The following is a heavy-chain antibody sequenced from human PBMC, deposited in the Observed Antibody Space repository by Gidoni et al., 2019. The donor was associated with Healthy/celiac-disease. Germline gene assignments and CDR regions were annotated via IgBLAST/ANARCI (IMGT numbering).Heavy chain of an antibody. D-gene: IGHD3-3*01. Sequence: QVQLQQWGAGLLKPSETLSLTCPVYGGSFSGYYWSWIRQPPGKGLEWIGEINHSGSTNYNPSLKSRVTISVDTSKNQFSLKLSSVTAADTAVYYCARGRVGITIFGGRAEGWFDPWGQGTLVTVSS. CDR3: ARGRVGITIFGGRAEGWFDP. J-gene: IGHJ5*02. CDR2: INHSGST. V-gene: IGHV4-34*01. CDR1: GGSFSGYY.